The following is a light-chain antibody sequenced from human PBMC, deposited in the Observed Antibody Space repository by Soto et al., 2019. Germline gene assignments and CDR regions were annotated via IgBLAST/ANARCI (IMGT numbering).Light chain of an antibody. Sequence: IVLTQSPGTLSLSPGERATLSCRASQSGSSSYLAWYQQKAGLAPRLLIYGASTRATGIPERFSGSGSGTDFTLTISRLEPEDSAVDFCQHYGYFQWTFGQGTKVEIK. V-gene: IGKV3-20*01. J-gene: IGKJ1*01. CDR1: QSGSSSY. CDR2: GAS. CDR3: QHYGYFQWT.